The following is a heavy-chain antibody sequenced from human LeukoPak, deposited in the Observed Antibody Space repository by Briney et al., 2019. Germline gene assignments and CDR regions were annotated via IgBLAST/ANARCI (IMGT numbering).Heavy chain of an antibody. CDR1: GFSFSLYA. D-gene: IGHD6-19*01. V-gene: IGHV3-23*01. CDR2: IIETGASP. Sequence: PGGSLTLSCAASGFSFSLYAMNWVRQAPGKGLEWVSTIIETGASPYYADSVRGRFTVSRDSSKNMFYLRMNSLRAEDTAIYYCARRGAGSGGLDYWGQGTLVTVSS. J-gene: IGHJ4*02. CDR3: ARRGAGSGGLDY.